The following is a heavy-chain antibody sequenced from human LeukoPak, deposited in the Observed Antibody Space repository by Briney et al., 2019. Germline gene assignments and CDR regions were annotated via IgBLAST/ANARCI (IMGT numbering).Heavy chain of an antibody. CDR3: ARETERGPGFDY. D-gene: IGHD1-14*01. V-gene: IGHV1-69*04. Sequence: ASVKVSRKASGGTFSSYAISWVRQAPGQGLEWMGRIIPILGIANYAQKFQGRVTITADKSTSTAYMELSSLRSEDTAVYYCARETERGPGFDYWGQGTLVTVSS. J-gene: IGHJ4*02. CDR1: GGTFSSYA. CDR2: IIPILGIA.